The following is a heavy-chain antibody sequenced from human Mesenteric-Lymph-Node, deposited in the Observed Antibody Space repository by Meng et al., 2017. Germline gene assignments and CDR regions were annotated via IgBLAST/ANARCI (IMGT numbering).Heavy chain of an antibody. CDR3: ARDRGSSWYRWFDP. J-gene: IGHJ5*02. CDR1: GGSISSYY. CDR2: IYYSGST. D-gene: IGHD6-13*01. Sequence: SETLSLTCTVSGGSISSYYWSWIRQPPGKGLEWIGYIYYSGSTNYNPSLKSRVTISVDTSKNQFSLKLSSVTAADTAVYYCARDRGSSWYRWFDPWGQGTLVTVSS. V-gene: IGHV4-59*01.